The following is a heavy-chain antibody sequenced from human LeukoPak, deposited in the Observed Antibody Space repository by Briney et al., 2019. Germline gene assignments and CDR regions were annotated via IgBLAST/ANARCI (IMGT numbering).Heavy chain of an antibody. J-gene: IGHJ4*02. D-gene: IGHD6-13*01. CDR2: IYYSGST. Sequence: SETLSLTCTVSGGSISSSSYSWGWIRQPPGKGLEWIGSIYYSGSTYYNPSLKSRVTISVDTSKNQFSLKLSSVTAADTAVYYCARQEGSSWYFDYWGQGTLVTVSS. CDR1: GGSISSSSYS. V-gene: IGHV4-39*01. CDR3: ARQEGSSWYFDY.